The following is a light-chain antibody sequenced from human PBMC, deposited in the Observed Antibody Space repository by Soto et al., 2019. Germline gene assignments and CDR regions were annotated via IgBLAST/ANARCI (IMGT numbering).Light chain of an antibody. CDR3: QQYDTSPPT. Sequence: EIVLTQSPGTLSLSPGERATLSCRASQSVTSNYLAWYQQKSGQAPRLLIYGASSGATGVPDRFSGSGSGTDFTLTISRLEPEDFALYYCQQYDTSPPTFGQGTKVEI. V-gene: IGKV3-20*01. J-gene: IGKJ1*01. CDR2: GAS. CDR1: QSVTSNY.